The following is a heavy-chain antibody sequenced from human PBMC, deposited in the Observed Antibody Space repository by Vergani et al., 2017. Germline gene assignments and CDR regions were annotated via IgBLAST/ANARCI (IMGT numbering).Heavy chain of an antibody. CDR3: TTDLGYYDSSGYYYVNWAEYFQH. V-gene: IGHV3-33*01. D-gene: IGHD3-22*01. J-gene: IGHJ1*01. CDR2: IWYDGSNK. Sequence: VQLVESGGGLVKRGGSLRLSCAASGFTFSTYGLHWVRQAPGKGLEWVAVIWYDGSNKYYGDSVKGRFTISRDNSMDTLYLQMNSLKTEDTAVYYCTTDLGYYDSSGYYYVNWAEYFQHWGQGTLVTVSS. CDR1: GFTFSTYG.